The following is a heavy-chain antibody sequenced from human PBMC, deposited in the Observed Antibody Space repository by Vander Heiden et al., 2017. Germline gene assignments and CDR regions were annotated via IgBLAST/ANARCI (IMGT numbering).Heavy chain of an antibody. Sequence: EVQLVESGGGLVQPGGSLRLSCVASGFSLGNYWMHWVRQAPGKGLVWVSRINTEGSITTYADSVKGRFTISRDNAKNTLYLQMNSLRADDTAVYYCGSPRITARGSFCDVWGQGTTVTVSS. CDR1: GFSLGNYW. V-gene: IGHV3-74*01. J-gene: IGHJ6*02. CDR3: GSPRITARGSFCDV. CDR2: INTEGSIT. D-gene: IGHD6-6*01.